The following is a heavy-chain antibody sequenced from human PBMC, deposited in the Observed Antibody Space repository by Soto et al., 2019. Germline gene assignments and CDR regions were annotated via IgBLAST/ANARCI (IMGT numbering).Heavy chain of an antibody. V-gene: IGHV4-30-4*01. CDR2: IYYSGST. Sequence: PSETLSLTCTVSGGSISSGDYYWSWIRQPPGKGLEWIGYIYYSGSTYYSPSLKSRVTISVDTSKNQFSLKLSSVTAADTAVYYCARDHHKHYGMDVWGQGTTVTVSS. CDR3: ARDHHKHYGMDV. CDR1: GGSISSGDYY. J-gene: IGHJ6*02.